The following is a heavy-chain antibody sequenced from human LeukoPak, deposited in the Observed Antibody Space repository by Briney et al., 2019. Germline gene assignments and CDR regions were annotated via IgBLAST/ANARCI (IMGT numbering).Heavy chain of an antibody. V-gene: IGHV4-34*01. Sequence: SETLSLTCAVYGGSFSGYYWSWIRQPPGKGLEWIGEINHSGSTNYNPSLKSRVTISVDTSKNQFSLKLSSVTAADTAVYYCARMGLTGPNDFDYWGQGTLVTVSS. CDR3: ARMGLTGPNDFDY. J-gene: IGHJ4*02. D-gene: IGHD1-1*01. CDR2: INHSGST. CDR1: GGSFSGYY.